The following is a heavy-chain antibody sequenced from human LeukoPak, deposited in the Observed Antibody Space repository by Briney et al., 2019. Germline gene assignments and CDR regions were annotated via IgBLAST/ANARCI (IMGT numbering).Heavy chain of an antibody. D-gene: IGHD6-13*01. CDR3: AKGSSWYPGTDFDY. V-gene: IGHV3-23*01. CDR1: GFTFSSYA. Sequence: GGSLRLSCAASGFTFSSYAMSWVRQAPGKGLEWVSAISGSGGSTYYADSVKGRFTISRDNSKNTLYLQMNSLKAEDTAVYYCAKGSSWYPGTDFDYWGQGTLVTVSS. J-gene: IGHJ4*02. CDR2: ISGSGGST.